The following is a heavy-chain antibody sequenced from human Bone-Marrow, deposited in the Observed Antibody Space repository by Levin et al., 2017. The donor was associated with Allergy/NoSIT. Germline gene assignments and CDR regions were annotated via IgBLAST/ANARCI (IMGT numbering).Heavy chain of an antibody. CDR3: ARDSHGASDI. J-gene: IGHJ3*02. CDR1: GFIFSSYW. Sequence: AGGSLRLSCAGSGFIFSSYWMNWVRQLPGKGLEWMANIKEDGTAKNYVDSVKGRFTISRDNAKNSLYLQMNSLRAEDTAVYYCARDSHGASDIWGQGTMVTVSS. V-gene: IGHV3-7*01. CDR2: IKEDGTAK.